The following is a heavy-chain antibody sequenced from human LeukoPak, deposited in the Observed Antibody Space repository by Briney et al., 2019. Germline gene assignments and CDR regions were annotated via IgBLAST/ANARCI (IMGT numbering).Heavy chain of an antibody. CDR1: GASFSSYY. J-gene: IGHJ6*03. D-gene: IGHD4-23*01. CDR3: ARSLRSPSVVTDYYYYYMDV. CDR2: IHYRGTT. Sequence: SETLSLTCTVSGASFSSYYWNWIRQSPGKGLEWLGNIHYRGTTNYNPSLKNRVTLSLDTPKSQFVLKVTSVTAADTAVYYCARSLRSPSVVTDYYYYYMDVWGKGTTVTVSS. V-gene: IGHV4-59*13.